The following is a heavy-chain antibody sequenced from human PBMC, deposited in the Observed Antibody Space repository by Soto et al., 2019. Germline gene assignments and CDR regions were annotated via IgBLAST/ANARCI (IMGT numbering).Heavy chain of an antibody. CDR3: ARIAVAGRRHFDY. V-gene: IGHV4-34*01. CDR2: INHSGST. CDR1: GGSFSGYY. Sequence: QVQLQQWGAGLLKPSETLSLTCAVYGGSFSGYYWSWIRHPPGKGLEWIGEINHSGSTNYNPSLKSRVTISVDTSKNQFSLKLSSVTAADTAVYYCARIAVAGRRHFDYWGQGTLVIVSS. J-gene: IGHJ4*02. D-gene: IGHD6-19*01.